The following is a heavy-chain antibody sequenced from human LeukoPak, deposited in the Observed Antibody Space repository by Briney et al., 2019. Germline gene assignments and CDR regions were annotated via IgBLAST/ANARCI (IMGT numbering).Heavy chain of an antibody. J-gene: IGHJ4*02. CDR1: GFSFSSYA. CDR2: IFPSGGEI. V-gene: IGHV3-23*01. Sequence: GGSPRLSRAASGFSFSSYAMSWVRQAPGKGLEWVSSIFPSGGEIHYADSVRGRFTISRDNSRSTLSLQMNSLRAEDTAIYYCATYRQVLLPFESWGQGTLVTVSS. D-gene: IGHD2-8*02. CDR3: ATYRQVLLPFES.